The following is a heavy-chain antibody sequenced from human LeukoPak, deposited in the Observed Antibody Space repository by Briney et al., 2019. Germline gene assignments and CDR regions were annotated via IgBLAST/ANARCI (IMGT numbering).Heavy chain of an antibody. CDR2: ISANGANT. CDR3: WDFRGGY. Sequence: GGSLRLSCAVSGFTFDTYAMSWVRQAPGKGLEWVSSISANGANTYYADPVKGRFTISRDYSKSTLHLQLNSLGAEDTAVYYCWDFRGGYWGQGTLVTVSS. V-gene: IGHV3-23*01. CDR1: GFTFDTYA. J-gene: IGHJ4*02. D-gene: IGHD1-26*01.